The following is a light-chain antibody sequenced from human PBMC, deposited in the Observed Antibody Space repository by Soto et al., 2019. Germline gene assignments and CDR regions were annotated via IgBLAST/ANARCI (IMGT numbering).Light chain of an antibody. CDR2: DAS. CDR3: QKRSNWPGT. J-gene: IGKJ1*01. Sequence: ELVLTQSPATLSLSPGERATLSCRASQSVRNSLAWYQQQTGQAPRLLMFDASNRATGIPDRFNGSGSGTDFTLTISRLEPEDFVVYYCQKRSNWPGTCGQGTKVDIK. V-gene: IGKV3-11*01. CDR1: QSVRNS.